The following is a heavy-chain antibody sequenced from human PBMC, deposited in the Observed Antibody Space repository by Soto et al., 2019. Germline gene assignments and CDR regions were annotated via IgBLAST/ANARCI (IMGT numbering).Heavy chain of an antibody. CDR2: ISYDGSNK. Sequence: QVQLVESGGGVVQPGRSLRLSCAASGFTFSSYAMHWVRQAPGKGLEWVAVISYDGSNKYYADSVKGRFTISRDTSKNTLYLQMNSLRAEDTAVYYCARGGVYDILTGPFDYWGQGTLVTVSS. V-gene: IGHV3-30-3*01. CDR1: GFTFSSYA. CDR3: ARGGVYDILTGPFDY. J-gene: IGHJ4*02. D-gene: IGHD3-9*01.